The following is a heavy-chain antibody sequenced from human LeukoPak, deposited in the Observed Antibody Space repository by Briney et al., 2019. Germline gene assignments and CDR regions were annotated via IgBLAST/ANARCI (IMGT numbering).Heavy chain of an antibody. V-gene: IGHV3-30*18. CDR1: GFTFSSYG. CDR3: AKWGVAFGELSRGFDY. Sequence: GGSLRLSCAASGFTFSSYGMHWVRQAPGKGLEWVAVISYDGSKKYYADSVKGRFTISRDNSKNTLYLQMNSLRAEDTAVYYCAKWGVAFGELSRGFDYWGQGTLVTVSS. CDR2: ISYDGSKK. D-gene: IGHD3-10*01. J-gene: IGHJ4*02.